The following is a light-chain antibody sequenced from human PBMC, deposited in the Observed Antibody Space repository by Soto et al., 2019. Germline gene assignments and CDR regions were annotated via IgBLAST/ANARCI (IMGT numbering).Light chain of an antibody. Sequence: DIGVTQSPLSLPVTPGEPSSMSCSSSESLLHSNGYNYLDWYLQKPGQSPQLLIYLGSNRASGVTDRFSGSGSGTDFTLKISRVEAEDVGVYYCMQPLQSWTFGQGTKVE. CDR1: ESLLHSNGYNY. J-gene: IGKJ1*01. CDR2: LGS. V-gene: IGKV2-28*01. CDR3: MQPLQSWT.